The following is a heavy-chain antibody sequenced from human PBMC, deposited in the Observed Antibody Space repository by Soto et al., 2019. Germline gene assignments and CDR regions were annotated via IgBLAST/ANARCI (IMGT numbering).Heavy chain of an antibody. CDR3: ARDRSIAVAGAYNWFDP. CDR1: GGSISSYY. V-gene: IGHV4-59*01. J-gene: IGHJ5*02. Sequence: SETLSLTCTVSGGSISSYYWSWIRQPPGKGLEWIGYIYYSGSPNYNPSPKSRVTISVDTSKNQFSLKLSSVTAADTAVYYCARDRSIAVAGAYNWFDPWGQGTLVTVSS. CDR2: IYYSGSP. D-gene: IGHD6-19*01.